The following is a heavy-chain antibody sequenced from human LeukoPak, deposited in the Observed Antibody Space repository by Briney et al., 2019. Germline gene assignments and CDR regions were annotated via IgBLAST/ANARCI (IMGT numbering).Heavy chain of an antibody. CDR2: IGFDGSKI. V-gene: IGHV3-30*02. CDR1: GFTFSSYG. CDR3: AKDSDTYGHRHFDH. J-gene: IGHJ4*02. Sequence: PGGSLRLSCVASGFTFSSYGMQWVRLAPGKGLEWVAFIGFDGSKIYYADSVKGRFTISRDNSKNTVNLQMNSLRVEDTAVYYCAKDSDTYGHRHFDHWGQGTLVTVSS. D-gene: IGHD2-8*01.